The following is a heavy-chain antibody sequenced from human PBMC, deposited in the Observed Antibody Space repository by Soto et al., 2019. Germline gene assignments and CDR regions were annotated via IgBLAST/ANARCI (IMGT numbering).Heavy chain of an antibody. V-gene: IGHV1-18*01. CDR3: ARDTSSEYYYGSGTYGMDV. CDR2: ISAYNGNT. Sequence: ASVKVSCKASGYTFTSYGISWVRQAPGQGLEWMGWISAYNGNTNYAQKLQGRVTMTTDTSTSTAYMELRSLRSDDTAVYYCARDTSSEYYYGSGTYGMDVWGQGTTVTVS. CDR1: GYTFTSYG. D-gene: IGHD3-10*01. J-gene: IGHJ6*02.